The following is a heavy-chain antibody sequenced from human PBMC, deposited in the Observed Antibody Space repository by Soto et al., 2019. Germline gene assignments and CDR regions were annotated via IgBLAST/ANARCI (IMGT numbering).Heavy chain of an antibody. D-gene: IGHD3-22*01. J-gene: IGHJ6*02. CDR3: ARFYYDSSGYLPSPYYYYYGMDV. CDR1: GFTFSSYW. Sequence: GSLRLSCAASGFTFSSYWMSWVRQAPGKGLEWVANIKQDGSEKYYVDSVKGRFTISRDNAKNSLYLQMNSLRAEDTAVYYCARFYYDSSGYLPSPYYYYYGMDVWGQGTT. V-gene: IGHV3-7*04. CDR2: IKQDGSEK.